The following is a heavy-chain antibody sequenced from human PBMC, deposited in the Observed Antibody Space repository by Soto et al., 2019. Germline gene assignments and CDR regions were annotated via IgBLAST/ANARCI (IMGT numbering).Heavy chain of an antibody. D-gene: IGHD3-22*01. J-gene: IGHJ4*02. Sequence: SVKVSCKASGGTFSSYTISWVRQAPGQGLEWMGRIIPILGIANYAQKFQGRVTITSDKSTSTAYMELSSLRSEDTAVYYCARAPHINYYDSSGYYDYWGQGTLVTVSS. CDR2: IIPILGIA. CDR3: ARAPHINYYDSSGYYDY. V-gene: IGHV1-69*02. CDR1: GGTFSSYT.